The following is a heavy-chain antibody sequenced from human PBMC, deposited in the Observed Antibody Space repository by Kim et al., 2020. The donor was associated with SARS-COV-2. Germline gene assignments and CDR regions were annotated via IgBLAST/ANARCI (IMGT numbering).Heavy chain of an antibody. D-gene: IGHD1-1*01. CDR3: ARLYISRPDYGMDV. Sequence: PSFHGQVTISADKSHSTAYLQWSSLKASDTAMYYCARLYISRPDYGMDVWGQGTTVTVSS. J-gene: IGHJ6*02. V-gene: IGHV5-51*01.